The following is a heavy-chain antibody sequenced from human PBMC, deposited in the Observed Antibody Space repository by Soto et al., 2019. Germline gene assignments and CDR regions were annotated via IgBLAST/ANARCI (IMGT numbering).Heavy chain of an antibody. Sequence: PSETLSLTCTVSGGSISSSSYYWGWIRQPPGKGLEWIGSIYYSGSTYYNPSLKSRVTISVDTSKNQFSLKLSSVTAADTAVYYCASYERGAYDFWSGYYTNWFDPWGQGTLVTVSS. CDR3: ASYERGAYDFWSGYYTNWFDP. CDR1: GGSISSSSYY. V-gene: IGHV4-39*01. J-gene: IGHJ5*02. CDR2: IYYSGST. D-gene: IGHD3-3*01.